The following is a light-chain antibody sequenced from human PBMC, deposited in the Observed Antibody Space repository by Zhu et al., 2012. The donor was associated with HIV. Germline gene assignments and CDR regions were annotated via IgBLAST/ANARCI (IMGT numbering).Light chain of an antibody. J-gene: IGKJ4*01. CDR1: QPISASH. V-gene: IGKV3-20*01. CDR3: QQYASAPLT. Sequence: EIVLTQSPDTLSVFPGERVSLSCRASQPISASHLAWYQQKSGQAPRLLIYGESSRATGIPDRFSGSGSGTDFTLTINRLEPEDFAVYFCQQYASAPLTFGGGTKV. CDR2: GES.